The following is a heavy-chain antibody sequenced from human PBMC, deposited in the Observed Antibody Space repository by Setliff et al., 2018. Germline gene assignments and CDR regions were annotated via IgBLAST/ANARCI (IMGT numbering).Heavy chain of an antibody. CDR3: VRAPPTVVIPPGRAFFDP. J-gene: IGHJ5*02. CDR2: INPNTGGT. CDR1: GYTFTGYY. V-gene: IGHV1-2*02. D-gene: IGHD2-2*01. Sequence: ASVKVSCKASGYTFTGYYMHWVRQAPGQGLEWMGWINPNTGGTNYAQKFQGRVTMTTDTYTSTANMELRSLRSDDTAVYYCVRAPPTVVIPPGRAFFDPWGQGTLVTVSS.